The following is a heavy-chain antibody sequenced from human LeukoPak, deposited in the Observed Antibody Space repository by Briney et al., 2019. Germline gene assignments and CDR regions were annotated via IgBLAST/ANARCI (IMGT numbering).Heavy chain of an antibody. CDR3: AKDEIRGRYDFWSGYYLGGAFDI. CDR1: GFTFDDYT. J-gene: IGHJ3*02. D-gene: IGHD3-3*01. Sequence: PGGSLRLAWAASGFTFDDYTMHWVRQAPGKGLEWVSLISWDGGSTYYADSVKGRFTISRDNSKNSLYLQMNSLRTEDTALYYCAKDEIRGRYDFWSGYYLGGAFDIWGQGTMVTVSS. V-gene: IGHV3-43*01. CDR2: ISWDGGST.